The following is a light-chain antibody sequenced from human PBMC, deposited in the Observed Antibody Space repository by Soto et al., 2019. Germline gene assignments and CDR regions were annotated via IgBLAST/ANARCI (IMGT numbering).Light chain of an antibody. CDR1: SSDVGGHNY. J-gene: IGLJ3*02. V-gene: IGLV2-14*01. CDR3: SSYTSSSTWV. Sequence: SVLTQPASVSGSPGQSITISCTGTSSDVGGHNYVSWYQQHPGKAPKLMIYEVSNRPSGVSDRFSGSRSGNTASLTISGLQAEDESDYYCSSYTSSSTWVFGGGTKLTVL. CDR2: EVS.